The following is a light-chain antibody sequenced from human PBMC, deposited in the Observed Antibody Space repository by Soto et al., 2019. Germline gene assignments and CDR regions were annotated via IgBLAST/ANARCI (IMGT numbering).Light chain of an antibody. V-gene: IGLV1-40*01. CDR3: QSYDGSLRGV. CDR1: SSNIGAGYD. Sequence: QSALTQPPSVSGAPGQRVTISCTGSSSNIGAGYDVHWYQQLPGTAPKLLIYGNSNRPSGVPDRFSGSKSGTSASLAITGLQAEDEADYYCQSYDGSLRGVFGGGTKLTVL. CDR2: GNS. J-gene: IGLJ2*01.